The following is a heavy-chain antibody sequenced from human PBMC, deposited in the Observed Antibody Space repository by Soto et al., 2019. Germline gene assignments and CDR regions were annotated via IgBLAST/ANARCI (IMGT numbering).Heavy chain of an antibody. V-gene: IGHV1-2*04. CDR2: INPNSGGT. CDR1: GYTFTGYY. J-gene: IGHJ6*02. Sequence: ASVKVSCKASGYTFTGYYMHWVRQAPGQGLEWMGWINPNSGGTNYAQKFQGWVTMTRDTSISSAYMELSRLRSDDTAVYYCATWGGKNRGPYSQEYYYYGMDVWGQGTTATVSS. CDR3: ATWGGKNRGPYSQEYYYYGMDV. D-gene: IGHD3-16*01.